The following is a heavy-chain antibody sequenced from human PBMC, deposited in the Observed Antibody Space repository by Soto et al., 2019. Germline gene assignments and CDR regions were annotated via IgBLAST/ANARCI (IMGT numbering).Heavy chain of an antibody. CDR2: IIPILGIA. D-gene: IGHD1-26*01. Sequence: QVQLVQSGAEVKKPGSSVKVSCKASGGTFSSYIISWVRQAPGQGLEWMGRIIPILGIANYAQKFQGRVTITADKSTSTAYMELSSLRSEDTAVYYCARCPQPAIVGAAYFDYWGQGTLVTVSS. CDR1: GGTFSSYI. CDR3: ARCPQPAIVGAAYFDY. J-gene: IGHJ4*02. V-gene: IGHV1-69*02.